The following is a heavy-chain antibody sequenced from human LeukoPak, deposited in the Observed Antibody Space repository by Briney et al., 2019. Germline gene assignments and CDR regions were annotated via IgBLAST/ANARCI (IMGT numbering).Heavy chain of an antibody. J-gene: IGHJ5*02. CDR3: ARSDSGLLWFGEPKYNWFDP. CDR1: GYTFTSYG. CDR2: ISAYNGNT. V-gene: IGHV1-18*01. Sequence: ASVKLSCKASGYTFTSYGISWVRQPPGQGLEWMGWISAYNGNTNYAQRLQGRVTMTTDTSKSTAYMELRSLRSDDTAVYYCARSDSGLLWFGEPKYNWFDPWGQGTLVTVSS. D-gene: IGHD3-10*01.